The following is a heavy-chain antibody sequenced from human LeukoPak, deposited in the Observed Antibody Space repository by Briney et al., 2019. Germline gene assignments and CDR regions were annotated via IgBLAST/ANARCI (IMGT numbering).Heavy chain of an antibody. J-gene: IGHJ4*02. D-gene: IGHD5-18*01. CDR2: IFYSGST. CDR1: GGSISSGGYY. CDR3: ARYYTAMVNFDS. V-gene: IGHV4-31*03. Sequence: SETLSLTCSVSGGSISSGGYYWSWIRQHPGKGLEWIGYIFYSGSTYYNPSLKSRVTISVDTSENQFSLRLSSVTAADTAVYYCARYYTAMVNFDSWGQGTRFPSPQ.